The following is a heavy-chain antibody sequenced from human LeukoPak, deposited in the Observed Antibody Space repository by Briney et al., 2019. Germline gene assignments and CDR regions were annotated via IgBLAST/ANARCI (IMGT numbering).Heavy chain of an antibody. J-gene: IGHJ4*02. CDR1: GGSFSGYY. V-gene: IGHV4-34*01. CDR2: INHSGST. Sequence: NPSETLSLTCAVYGGSFSGYYWSWIRQPPGKGLEWIGEINHSGSTNYNPSLKSRVTISVDTSKNQFSLKLSSVTAADTAVYYCARHVGYFYDSSAFYPYYFDYWGQGTLITVSS. D-gene: IGHD3-22*01. CDR3: ARHVGYFYDSSAFYPYYFDY.